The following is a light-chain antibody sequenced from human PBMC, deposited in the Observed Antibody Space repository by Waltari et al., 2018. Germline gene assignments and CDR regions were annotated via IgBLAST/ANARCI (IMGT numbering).Light chain of an antibody. CDR1: SSDVGNYNL. CDR2: AAG. J-gene: IGLJ1*01. CDR3: CSYAGSSTYV. Sequence: QSALTQPASVSGSPGQSITISCTGTSSDVGNYNLVSWYQQHPGKAPKLMISAAGKRTSGVCVRFSGSKSGNTASLTISGLQAEDEADYYCCSYAGSSTYVFGTGTKVTVL. V-gene: IGLV2-23*01.